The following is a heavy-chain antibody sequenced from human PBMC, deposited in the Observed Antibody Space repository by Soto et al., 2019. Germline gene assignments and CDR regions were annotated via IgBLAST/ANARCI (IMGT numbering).Heavy chain of an antibody. CDR2: IYYRGST. V-gene: IGHV4-31*03. CDR1: GASITSGGYY. CDR3: ASAYRHSGYSSSWVFDA. Sequence: QVQLQESGPGLVKPSQTLSLICTVSGASITSGGYYWSWIRQHPGKGLEWIGYIYYRGSTYYNPFLWSRVTISAGASVYQFTLKLSSVTAADSAVYFFASAYRHSGYSSSWVFDAWGQGTLVNVSS. D-gene: IGHD6-13*01. J-gene: IGHJ4*02.